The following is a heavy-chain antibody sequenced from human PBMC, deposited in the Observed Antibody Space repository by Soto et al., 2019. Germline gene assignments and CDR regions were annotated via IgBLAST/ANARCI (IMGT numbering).Heavy chain of an antibody. Sequence: GGSLRLSCAASGFTFSSYAMCWVRQAPGKGLEWVSSISVSGDRTFYADSVKGRFTISRDNSRNTLHLQMNSLRSEDTAVYYCAKDGDSTTRNTSLDYWGQGTLVTVSS. CDR2: ISVSGDRT. CDR3: AKDGDSTTRNTSLDY. J-gene: IGHJ4*02. CDR1: GFTFSSYA. D-gene: IGHD2-2*01. V-gene: IGHV3-23*01.